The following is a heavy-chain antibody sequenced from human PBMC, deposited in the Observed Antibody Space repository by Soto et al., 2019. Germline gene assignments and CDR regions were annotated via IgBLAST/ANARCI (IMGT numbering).Heavy chain of an antibody. D-gene: IGHD1-1*01. CDR1: GFTFSSYA. V-gene: IGHV3-30-3*01. CDR2: ISYDGSNK. J-gene: IGHJ4*02. Sequence: QVQLVESGGGVVQPGRSLRLSCAASGFTFSSYAMHWVRQAPGKGLEWVAVISYDGSNKYYADSVKGRFTISRDNSKNTLYLQVHSLSAEDTAVYYCARPLDVYNWYYFDCWGQGTLVTVSS. CDR3: ARPLDVYNWYYFDC.